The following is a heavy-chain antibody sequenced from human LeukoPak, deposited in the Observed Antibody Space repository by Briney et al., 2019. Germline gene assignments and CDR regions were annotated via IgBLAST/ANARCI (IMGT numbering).Heavy chain of an antibody. Sequence: GGSLRLSCAASGFTFSSYEMNWVRQAPGKGLEWVLYISSSGSTIYYADSVKGRFTISRDNAKNSLYLQMNSLRAEDTAVYYCARGRNILTYWGQGTLVTVSS. V-gene: IGHV3-48*03. CDR2: ISSSGSTI. CDR3: ARGRNILTY. J-gene: IGHJ4*02. CDR1: GFTFSSYE. D-gene: IGHD3-9*01.